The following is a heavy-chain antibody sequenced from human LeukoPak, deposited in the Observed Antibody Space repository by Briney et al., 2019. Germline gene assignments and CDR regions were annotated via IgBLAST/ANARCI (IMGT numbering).Heavy chain of an antibody. CDR2: IIPIFGIA. CDR3: AETYYYDSSGPTGAFDI. Sequence: SVKLSCKASGATFTSYAISWVRQAPGQGLEWRGRIIPIFGIANYAQKFQGRVTITADKSTSTAYMELSSLRSEHTAVYYCAETYYYDSSGPTGAFDIWGQGKTVTVSS. CDR1: GATFTSYA. V-gene: IGHV1-69*04. J-gene: IGHJ3*02. D-gene: IGHD3-22*01.